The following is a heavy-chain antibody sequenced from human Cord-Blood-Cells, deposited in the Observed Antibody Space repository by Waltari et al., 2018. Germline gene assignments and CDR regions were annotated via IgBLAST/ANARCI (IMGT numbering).Heavy chain of an antibody. Sequence: EVQLVQSGAEVKKPGESLKISCKGSGYSFTSYWIGWVRQMPGKGLGWMGINDPGDSDTRYSPSFQGQVTISADKSISTAYLQWSSLKASDTAMYYCARLTLRCTGGVCYPAAFDIWGQGTMVTVSS. V-gene: IGHV5-51*01. CDR1: GYSFTSYW. D-gene: IGHD2-8*02. CDR2: NDPGDSDT. J-gene: IGHJ3*02. CDR3: ARLTLRCTGGVCYPAAFDI.